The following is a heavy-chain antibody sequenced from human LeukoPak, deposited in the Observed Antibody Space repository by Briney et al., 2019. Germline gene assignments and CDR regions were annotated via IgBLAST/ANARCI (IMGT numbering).Heavy chain of an antibody. Sequence: RGSLRLSCAASGFTFSSYSMNWVRQTPGKGLEWVSSISSSTYIYYADSVKGRFTISRDNAKNSLYLQMNSLRAEDTAVYYCAREPTAMILWGQGTLVTVSS. J-gene: IGHJ4*02. CDR2: ISSSTYI. CDR1: GFTFSSYS. CDR3: AREPTAMIL. V-gene: IGHV3-21*01. D-gene: IGHD5-18*01.